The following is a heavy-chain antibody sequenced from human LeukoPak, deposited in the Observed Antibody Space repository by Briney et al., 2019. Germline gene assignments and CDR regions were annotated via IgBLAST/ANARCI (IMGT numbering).Heavy chain of an antibody. CDR2: IYYSGST. CDR3: ARVGFYCTNGVCYNYFDY. D-gene: IGHD2-8*01. Sequence: SGTLSLTCTVSGDSINSLDLWSWVRQPPGKGLEWIGYIYYSGSTNYNPSLKSRVTISVDTSKNQFSLKLSSVTAADTAVYYCARVGFYCTNGVCYNYFDYWGQGTLVTVSS. J-gene: IGHJ4*02. CDR1: GDSINSLDL. V-gene: IGHV4-59*11.